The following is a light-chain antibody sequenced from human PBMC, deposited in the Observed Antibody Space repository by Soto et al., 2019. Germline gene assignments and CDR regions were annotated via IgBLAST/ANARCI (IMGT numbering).Light chain of an antibody. CDR1: QSVSSSY. J-gene: IGKJ1*01. V-gene: IGKV3-20*01. CDR3: QQDGSSPVT. Sequence: EIVWTQSPGTLSLSPAERATLSCRASQSVSSSYLAWYQQKPGQAPRLLIYGASSRATGIPDRFSGSGSGTDSTLTISRLEPEDFAVYYCQQDGSSPVTFGQGTKVDIK. CDR2: GAS.